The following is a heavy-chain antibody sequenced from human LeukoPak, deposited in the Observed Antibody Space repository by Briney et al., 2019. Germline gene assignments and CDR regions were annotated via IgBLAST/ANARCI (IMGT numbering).Heavy chain of an antibody. D-gene: IGHD6-13*01. CDR1: GYTFTSYY. J-gene: IGHJ4*02. Sequence: ASVKVSCKASGYTFTSYYMHWVRQAPGQGLEWMGIINPSGGSTSYAQKFQGRVTITADESTSTAYMELSSLRSEDTAVYYCASSWSEYYFDYWGQGTLVTVSS. CDR3: ASSWSEYYFDY. CDR2: INPSGGST. V-gene: IGHV1-46*01.